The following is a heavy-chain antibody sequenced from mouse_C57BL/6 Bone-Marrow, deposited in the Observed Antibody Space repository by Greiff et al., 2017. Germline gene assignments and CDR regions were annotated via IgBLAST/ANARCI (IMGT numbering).Heavy chain of an antibody. CDR1: GFTFSDYG. J-gene: IGHJ4*01. D-gene: IGHD1-3*01. V-gene: IGHV5-17*01. CDR3: ARHNLYYAMDY. CDR2: ISSGSSTI. Sequence: VQLKESGGGLVKPGGSLKLSCAASGFTFSDYGMHWVRQAPEKGLEWVAYISSGSSTIYYADTVKGRFTISRDNAKNTLFLQMTSLRSEDTAMYYCARHNLYYAMDYWGQGTSVTVSS.